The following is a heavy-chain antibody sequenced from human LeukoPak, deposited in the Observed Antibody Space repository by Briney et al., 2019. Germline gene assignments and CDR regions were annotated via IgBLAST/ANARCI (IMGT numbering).Heavy chain of an antibody. Sequence: SGTLSLTCAVSGGSISSSNWWSWVRQPPGKGLEWIGEIYHSGSTNYNPSLKSRVTISVDKSKNQFSLKLSSVTAADTAVYYCARDLMVGATLGQFDYWGQGTLVTVSS. CDR2: IYHSGST. V-gene: IGHV4-4*02. CDR1: GGSISSSNW. CDR3: ARDLMVGATLGQFDY. D-gene: IGHD1-26*01. J-gene: IGHJ4*02.